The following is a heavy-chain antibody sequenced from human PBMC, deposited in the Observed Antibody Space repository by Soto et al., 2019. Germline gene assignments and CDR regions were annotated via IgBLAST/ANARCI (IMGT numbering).Heavy chain of an antibody. Sequence: PSETLSLTCAVSGGSISSSNWWSWVRQPPGKGLEWIGEIYHSGSTNYNPSLKSRVTISVDKCKNQFSLKLSSVTAADTAVYYCAVLGGKGDYYGMDVWGQGTTVTVSS. CDR2: IYHSGST. D-gene: IGHD2-8*01. CDR3: AVLGGKGDYYGMDV. CDR1: GGSISSSNW. J-gene: IGHJ6*02. V-gene: IGHV4-4*02.